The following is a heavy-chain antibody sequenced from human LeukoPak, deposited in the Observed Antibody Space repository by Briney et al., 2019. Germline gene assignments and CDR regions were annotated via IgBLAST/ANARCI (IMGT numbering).Heavy chain of an antibody. D-gene: IGHD4-17*01. CDR2: ISYSGST. CDR1: GGFISTYY. J-gene: IGHJ4*02. V-gene: IGHV4-59*12. Sequence: PSETLSLTCTVSGGFISTYYWSWIRQPPGKGLEWIGFISYSGSTYHNPSLKSRVTMSVDTSKNQFSLKLSSVTAADTAVYYCARLFYGDYLKFDYWGQGTLVTVSS. CDR3: ARLFYGDYLKFDY.